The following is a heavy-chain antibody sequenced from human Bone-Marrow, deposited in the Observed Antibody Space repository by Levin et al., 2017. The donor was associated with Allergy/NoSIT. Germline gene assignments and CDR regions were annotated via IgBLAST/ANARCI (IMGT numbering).Heavy chain of an antibody. CDR2: ISWDSGSI. Sequence: SLKISCAASGFIFDDYAMHWVRQAPGKGLEWVSGISWDSGSIVYADSVKGRFTVSRDNAKNSLYLQMNSLRVEDTALYYCAKDFDNGGKKGDAFDIWGQGTMVTVSS. D-gene: IGHD4-23*01. CDR3: AKDFDNGGKKGDAFDI. CDR1: GFIFDDYA. J-gene: IGHJ3*02. V-gene: IGHV3-9*01.